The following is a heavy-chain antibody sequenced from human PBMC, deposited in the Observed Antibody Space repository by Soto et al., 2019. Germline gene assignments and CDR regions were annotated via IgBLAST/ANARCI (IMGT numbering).Heavy chain of an antibody. D-gene: IGHD6-13*01. J-gene: IGHJ6*02. CDR2: IDTSGNT. CDR1: VDSITTYY. V-gene: IGHV4-4*07. CDR3: ARYSNKWSPTEGMHV. Sequence: PSETLSLTCTVSVDSITTYYWSWIRQPSGKGLEWIGRIDTSGNTNYNPSLKSRVTMSVDTSKKQFSLKLNSVTAADTAVYYCARYSNKWSPTEGMHVWGEGTTVTVS.